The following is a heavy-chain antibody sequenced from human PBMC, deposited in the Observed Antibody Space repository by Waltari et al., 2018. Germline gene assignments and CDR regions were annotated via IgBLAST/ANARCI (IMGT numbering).Heavy chain of an antibody. V-gene: IGHV4-34*01. J-gene: IGHJ4*02. CDR2: INHSGST. D-gene: IGHD7-27*01. CDR1: GCSFSGYY. Sequence: QVQLQQWGAGLLKPSETLSLTCAVYGCSFSGYYWSWIRQPPGKGLEWIGEINHSGSTNYNPSLKSRVTISVDTSKNQFSLKLSSVTAADTAVYYCARVGNWGQGTLVTVSS. CDR3: ARVGN.